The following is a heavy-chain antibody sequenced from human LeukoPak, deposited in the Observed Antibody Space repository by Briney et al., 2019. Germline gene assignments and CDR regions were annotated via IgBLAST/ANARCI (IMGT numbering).Heavy chain of an antibody. CDR1: GYSFTSYW. CDR3: ARGRTTVVSRDFDY. CDR2: TYPGDSDT. D-gene: IGHD4-23*01. Sequence: GESLKISCKGSGYSFTSYWIGWVRQMPGKGLEWMGITYPGDSDTTYSPSFQGQVTFSADKSISTAYLQWGSLKASDTAIYYCARGRTTVVSRDFDYWGQGTLVTVSS. V-gene: IGHV5-51*01. J-gene: IGHJ4*02.